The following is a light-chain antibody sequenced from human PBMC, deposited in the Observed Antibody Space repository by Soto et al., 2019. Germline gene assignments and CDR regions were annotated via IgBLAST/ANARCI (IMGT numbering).Light chain of an antibody. CDR2: NVY. Sequence: RTQPGSVCGSTGESITISCTGTSSDVGAYNFVSWHQQHPGKAPKLMIYNVYDRPSGISYRFSGSKSGNTASLTISGLQGEDEADYYCSAYAVSRTYVFGTGTKVTVL. V-gene: IGLV2-14*03. J-gene: IGLJ1*01. CDR1: SSDVGAYNF. CDR3: SAYAVSRTYV.